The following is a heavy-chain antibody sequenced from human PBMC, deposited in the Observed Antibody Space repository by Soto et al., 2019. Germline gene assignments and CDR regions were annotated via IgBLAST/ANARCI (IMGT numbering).Heavy chain of an antibody. Sequence: SVKVSCKASGGTFSSYRINWVRQAPGQGLEWVGGIVPIYRTADYAQKFQGRVTITADESARTSYMELRSLKSQDTAVYYCVRDSGATLSSSWGQGTLVTVSS. CDR3: VRDSGATLSSS. J-gene: IGHJ4*02. D-gene: IGHD6-13*01. CDR2: IVPIYRTA. CDR1: GGTFSSYR. V-gene: IGHV1-69*13.